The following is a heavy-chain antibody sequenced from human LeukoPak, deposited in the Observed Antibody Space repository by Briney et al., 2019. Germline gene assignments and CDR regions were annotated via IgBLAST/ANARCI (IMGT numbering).Heavy chain of an antibody. CDR2: ISAYNGNT. V-gene: IGHV1-18*01. CDR1: GYTFTSYG. Sequence: ASVKVSCKASGYTFTSYGISWVRQAPGQGLEWMGWISAYNGNTNYAQKLQGRVTMTTDTSTSTAYMELRSLRSDDTAVFYCANHYGDYVPPYYFVYWGQGTLVTVSS. CDR3: ANHYGDYVPPYYFVY. D-gene: IGHD4-17*01. J-gene: IGHJ4*02.